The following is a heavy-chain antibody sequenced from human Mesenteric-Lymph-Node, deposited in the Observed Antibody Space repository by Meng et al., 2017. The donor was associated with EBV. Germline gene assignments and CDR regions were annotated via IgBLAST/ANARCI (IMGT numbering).Heavy chain of an antibody. J-gene: IGHJ4*02. CDR1: GLTFSDYF. Sequence: QGPLVESGGGLVKPGGSLRLSCAASGLTFSDYFMSWLRQAPGKGLEWVSYISSSGSTIYYTDSVKGRFTISRDNAKNSLYLQMDSLRAEDTAVYYCARGSGSYESLDYWGQGTLVTVSS. V-gene: IGHV3-11*01. CDR2: ISSSGSTI. CDR3: ARGSGSYESLDY. D-gene: IGHD1-26*01.